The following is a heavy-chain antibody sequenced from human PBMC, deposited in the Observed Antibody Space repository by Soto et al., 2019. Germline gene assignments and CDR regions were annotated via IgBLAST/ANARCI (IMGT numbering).Heavy chain of an antibody. CDR1: GYTFTSND. J-gene: IGHJ4*02. Sequence: QVQLVQSGTEVKKPGASVKVSCKASGYTFTSNDISWVRQATGQGLEWMGWMNPNSGNTGYAQKCQGRVSMHRSTSMNTAYMELSSLTSDDTAVYYCGRGYSSSWYSLGDWGQGTLVTVSS. V-gene: IGHV1-8*01. CDR3: GRGYSSSWYSLGD. D-gene: IGHD6-13*01. CDR2: MNPNSGNT.